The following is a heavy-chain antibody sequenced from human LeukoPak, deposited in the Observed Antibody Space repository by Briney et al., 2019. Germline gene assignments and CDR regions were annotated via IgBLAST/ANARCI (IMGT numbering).Heavy chain of an antibody. CDR2: IKSKTDGGTT. J-gene: IGHJ4*02. CDR1: GFTFSNAW. CDR3: ARVGYYYDSSGYPTTFDY. V-gene: IGHV3-15*01. Sequence: GGSLRLTCAASGFTFSNAWMSWVRQAPGKGLEWVGRIKSKTDGGTTDYAAPVKGRFTISRDDSKNTLYLQMNSLKTEDTAVYYCARVGYYYDSSGYPTTFDYWGQGTLVTVSS. D-gene: IGHD3-22*01.